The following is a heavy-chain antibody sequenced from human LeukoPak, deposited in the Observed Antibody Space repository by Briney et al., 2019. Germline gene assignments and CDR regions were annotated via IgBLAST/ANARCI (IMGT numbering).Heavy chain of an antibody. J-gene: IGHJ5*02. CDR3: ARDEVTPEEDYNWFDP. CDR1: GFTVSSNY. CDR2: IKQDGSEK. Sequence: PGGSLRLSCAASGFTVSSNYMSWVRQAPGKGLEWVANIKQDGSEKYYVDSVKGRFTISRDNAKNSLYLQMNSLRAEDTAVYYCARDEVTPEEDYNWFDPWGQGTLVTVSS. D-gene: IGHD4-23*01. V-gene: IGHV3-7*01.